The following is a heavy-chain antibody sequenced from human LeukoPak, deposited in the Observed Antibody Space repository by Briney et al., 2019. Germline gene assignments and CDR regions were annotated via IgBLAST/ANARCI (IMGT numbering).Heavy chain of an antibody. CDR2: INPNSGYT. V-gene: IGHV1-2*02. CDR1: GYTFTGYY. J-gene: IGHJ4*02. D-gene: IGHD3-16*01. CDR3: ARGDLWAPNFDY. Sequence: GASVKVSCKASGYTFTGYYMHWVRQAPGQGLQWMGWINPNSGYTNYAQTFQGRVTMTRDTSTSTAYMELSRLRSDDTAVYYCARGDLWAPNFDYWGQGTLVTVSS.